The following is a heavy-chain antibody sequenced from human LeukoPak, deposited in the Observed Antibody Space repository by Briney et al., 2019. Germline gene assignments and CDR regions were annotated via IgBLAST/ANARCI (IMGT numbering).Heavy chain of an antibody. CDR2: IYTSGST. Sequence: SETLSLTCTVSGSFISSYYWSWIRQPAGKGLEWIGRIYTSGSTNYNPSLKSRVTMSVDTSKNQFSLKLSSVTAADTAVYYCARSMYSSSRGYYYYYMDVWGKGTTVTVSS. CDR1: GSFISSYY. J-gene: IGHJ6*03. D-gene: IGHD6-6*01. CDR3: ARSMYSSSRGYYYYYMDV. V-gene: IGHV4-4*07.